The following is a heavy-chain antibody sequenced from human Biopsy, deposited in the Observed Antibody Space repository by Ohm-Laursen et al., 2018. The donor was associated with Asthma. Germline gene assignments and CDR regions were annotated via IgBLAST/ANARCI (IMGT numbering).Heavy chain of an antibody. Sequence: SLRLSCTASGFTLDSYTMHWVRQAPGKGLEWVTIISYDGRNTYYADSVEGRFTITRDNSKNTLFLQMSSLRPEDTAVYYCARGGLHYYEYYGMDVWGQGTTVTVSS. CDR2: ISYDGRNT. CDR1: GFTLDSYT. V-gene: IGHV3-30*04. J-gene: IGHJ6*02. D-gene: IGHD2-21*02. CDR3: ARGGLHYYEYYGMDV.